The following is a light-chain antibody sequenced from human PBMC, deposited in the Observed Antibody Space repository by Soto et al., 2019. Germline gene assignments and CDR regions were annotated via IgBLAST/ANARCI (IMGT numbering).Light chain of an antibody. CDR2: GAS. Sequence: EIVLVQSPGTLSLSPGERATLSCRASQSVSNNYLAWYQQKPGQAPRLLIYGASSRATGVPDRFSGSGSGTDFSLTITRLEPEDFAVDYCQQYGVSPLMFTFGQGTKVGVK. CDR1: QSVSNNY. J-gene: IGKJ2*01. CDR3: QQYGVSPLMFT. V-gene: IGKV3-20*01.